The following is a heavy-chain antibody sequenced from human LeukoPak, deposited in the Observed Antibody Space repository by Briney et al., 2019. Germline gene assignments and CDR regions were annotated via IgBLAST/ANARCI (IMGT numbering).Heavy chain of an antibody. CDR2: IYYSGST. Sequence: SETLSLTCTVSGGSISSGDYYWSWIRQPPGKGLEWIGYIYYSGSTYYNPSLKSRVTISVDTSKNQFSLKLNYVTAADTAVYYCAKGGPEASAGLTWFDPWGQGTRVTVSS. CDR3: AKGGPEASAGLTWFDP. CDR1: GGSISSGDYY. V-gene: IGHV4-30-4*02. D-gene: IGHD1-14*01. J-gene: IGHJ5*02.